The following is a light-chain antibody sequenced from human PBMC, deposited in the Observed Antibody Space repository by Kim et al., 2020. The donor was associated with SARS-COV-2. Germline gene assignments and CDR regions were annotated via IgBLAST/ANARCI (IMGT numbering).Light chain of an antibody. V-gene: IGLV1-44*01. CDR3: TAWDGSLNGQV. J-gene: IGLJ3*02. CDR2: GNN. Sequence: QSVLAQPPSASGTPGQRVTISCSGSSSNIGGHTVNWYQQFPGTPPKLLIYGNNQRPSGVTDRFSGSKSGTSASLAISGLQSEDEADYYCTAWDGSLNGQVFGGGTQLTVL. CDR1: SSNIGGHT.